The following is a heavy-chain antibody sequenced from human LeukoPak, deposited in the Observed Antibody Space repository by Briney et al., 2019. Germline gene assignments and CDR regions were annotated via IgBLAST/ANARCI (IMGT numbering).Heavy chain of an antibody. CDR2: ISSSSSYI. CDR3: ARDKRHYYDSSGYFRRHYYYGMDV. V-gene: IGHV3-21*01. Sequence: PGGSLRLSCAASGFTFSSYSMNWVRQAPGKGLEWVSSISSSSSYIYYADSVEGRFTIPRDNAKNSLYLQMNSLRAEDTAVYYCARDKRHYYDSSGYFRRHYYYGMDVWGQGTTVTVSS. J-gene: IGHJ6*02. D-gene: IGHD3-22*01. CDR1: GFTFSSYS.